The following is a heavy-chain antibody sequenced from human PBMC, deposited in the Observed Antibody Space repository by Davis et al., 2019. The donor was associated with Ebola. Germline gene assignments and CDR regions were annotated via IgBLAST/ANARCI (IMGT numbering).Heavy chain of an antibody. CDR3: AKSGLSFGVVKYHYGMDV. Sequence: GGSLRLSCTASVLTFSSYAMTWVRQAPGKGLEWVSAISGSGGSTYYADSVKGRFTISRDNSKKTLYLQMNSLRAEDTAVYYCAKSGLSFGVVKYHYGMDVWGKGTTVTVSS. J-gene: IGHJ6*04. CDR1: VLTFSSYA. V-gene: IGHV3-23*01. CDR2: ISGSGGST. D-gene: IGHD3-3*01.